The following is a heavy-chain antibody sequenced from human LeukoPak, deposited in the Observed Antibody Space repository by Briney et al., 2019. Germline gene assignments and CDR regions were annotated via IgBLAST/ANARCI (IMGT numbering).Heavy chain of an antibody. D-gene: IGHD3-10*01. CDR1: GGSINNYY. J-gene: IGHJ6*02. V-gene: IGHV4-59*01. CDR2: INYSGSS. Sequence: SETLSLTCIVSGGSINNYYWSWIRQPPGKGLEWIGYINYSGSSNYNPSLKSRVTISVDTSKNQFSLKLTSVTAADTAVYYCAREGDNSGSYYYGMDVWGQGTTVTVS. CDR3: AREGDNSGSYYYGMDV.